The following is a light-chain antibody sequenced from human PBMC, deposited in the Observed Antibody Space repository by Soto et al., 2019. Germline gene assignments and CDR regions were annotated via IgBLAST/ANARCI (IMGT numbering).Light chain of an antibody. CDR1: RSISPW. CDR3: QQDSSSTT. CDR2: GAS. Sequence: DIPLTPSPSTLSASVGARVTIACRASRSISPWLAWYQQKPGKPPKRLIYGASSLAAGVPSRFSGSGSGTDFTLTISSLQPDDFASYYCQQDSSSTTFGQGTKVDI. J-gene: IGKJ1*01. V-gene: IGKV1-5*01.